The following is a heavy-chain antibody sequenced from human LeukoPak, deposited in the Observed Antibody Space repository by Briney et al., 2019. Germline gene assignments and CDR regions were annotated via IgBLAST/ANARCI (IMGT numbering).Heavy chain of an antibody. D-gene: IGHD3-10*01. Sequence: GGSLRLSCAASGFTVSSNYMSWVRQAPGKGLEWVSVIYSGGSTYYADSVKGRFTISRDNSKNTLYLQMNSLRAEDTAVYYCAKNGESNPYYFDYWGQGTLVTVSS. J-gene: IGHJ4*02. CDR1: GFTVSSNY. CDR2: IYSGGST. V-gene: IGHV3-53*01. CDR3: AKNGESNPYYFDY.